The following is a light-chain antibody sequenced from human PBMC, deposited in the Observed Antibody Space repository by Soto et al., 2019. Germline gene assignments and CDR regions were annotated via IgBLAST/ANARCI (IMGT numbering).Light chain of an antibody. CDR2: EVS. J-gene: IGLJ2*01. Sequence: QSVLTQPAAVSGSPGQSITISCTGTSSDIGGHNFVSWYQHHPGKAPKLLIYEVSYRASGVSNRFTGSKSANTAPLTISGLQAEDEADYSCSSYTTSSYVVFGGGTKLTVL. V-gene: IGLV2-14*01. CDR3: SSYTTSSYVV. CDR1: SSDIGGHNF.